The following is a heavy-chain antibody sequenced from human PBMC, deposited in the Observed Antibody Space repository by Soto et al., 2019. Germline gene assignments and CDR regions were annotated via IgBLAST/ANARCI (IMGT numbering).Heavy chain of an antibody. CDR1: GYTFTSYG. CDR2: ISAYNGNT. J-gene: IGHJ4*02. CDR3: ARDLPVGLVDY. D-gene: IGHD6-19*01. Sequence: ASVKVSCKASGYTFTSYGISWVRQAPGQGLEWMGWISAYNGNTKYAQKLQGRVTMTTDTSTSRAYMEVRSLRSDDTAVYYCARDLPVGLVDYWGQGTLVTVSS. V-gene: IGHV1-18*01.